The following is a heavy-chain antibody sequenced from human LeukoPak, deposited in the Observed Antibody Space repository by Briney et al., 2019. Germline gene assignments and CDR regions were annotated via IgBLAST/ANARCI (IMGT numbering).Heavy chain of an antibody. J-gene: IGHJ4*02. CDR3: ARDIVGATQYYFDY. CDR1: GGSIGSSSYY. Sequence: SETLSLTCTVSGGSIGSSSYYWGWIRQPPGKGLEWIGSIYYSGSTYYNPSLKSRVTISVDTSKNQFSLKLSSVTAADTAVYYCARDIVGATQYYFDYWGQGTLVTVSS. CDR2: IYYSGST. D-gene: IGHD1-26*01. V-gene: IGHV4-39*07.